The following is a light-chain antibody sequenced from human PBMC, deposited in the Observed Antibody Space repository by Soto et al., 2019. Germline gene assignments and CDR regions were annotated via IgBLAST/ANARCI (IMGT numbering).Light chain of an antibody. Sequence: EIILTQSPVTLSVSPGERATLSCRASQSFSSYLAWYQQKPGQAPRLLIYDASTRATGVPARFSGSGSGTEFTLTINSLQSEDFAIYYCQQYNQWPLTFGGGTKVDIK. CDR2: DAS. CDR1: QSFSSY. V-gene: IGKV3-15*01. CDR3: QQYNQWPLT. J-gene: IGKJ4*01.